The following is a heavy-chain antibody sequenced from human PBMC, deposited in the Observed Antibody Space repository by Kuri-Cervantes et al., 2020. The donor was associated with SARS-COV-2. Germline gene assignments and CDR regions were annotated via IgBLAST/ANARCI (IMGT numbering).Heavy chain of an antibody. CDR2: ISSSSSYI. D-gene: IGHD6-13*01. J-gene: IGHJ1*01. CDR3: ARARAAAGTFIEYFQH. V-gene: IGHV3-21*01. CDR1: GFTFSSYS. Sequence: GESLKISCAASGFTFSSYSMNWVRQAPGKGLEWVSSISSSSSYIYYADSVKGRFTISRDNSKNTLYLQMNSLRAEDTAVYHCARARAAAGTFIEYFQHWGQGTLVTVSS.